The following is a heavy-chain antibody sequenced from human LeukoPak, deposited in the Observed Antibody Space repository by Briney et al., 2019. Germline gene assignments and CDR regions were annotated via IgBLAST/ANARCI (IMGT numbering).Heavy chain of an antibody. J-gene: IGHJ4*02. CDR2: IYYSGST. CDR3: ARVYDYGDYFPFDY. Sequence: SETLSLTCTVSGGSISSGDYYWSWIRQPPGKGLEWIGYIYYSGSTYYNPSLKSRVTISVDTSKNQFSLKLSSVTAADTAVYHCARVYDYGDYFPFDYWGQGTLVTVSS. CDR1: GGSISSGDYY. D-gene: IGHD4-17*01. V-gene: IGHV4-30-4*01.